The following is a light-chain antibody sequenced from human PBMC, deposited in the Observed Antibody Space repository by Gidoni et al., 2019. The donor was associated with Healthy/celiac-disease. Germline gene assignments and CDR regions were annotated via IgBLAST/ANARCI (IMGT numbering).Light chain of an antibody. V-gene: IGKV3-20*01. CDR1: QSVSSSY. Sequence: EIVLTHPPGTLSLSPGERATLTFRASQSVSSSYLAWYQQKPGQAPRLLIYGASSRATGIPDRFSGSGSGTDFTLTISRLEPEDFAVYYCQQYGSSPRTFGQGTKVEIK. CDR3: QQYGSSPRT. CDR2: GAS. J-gene: IGKJ1*01.